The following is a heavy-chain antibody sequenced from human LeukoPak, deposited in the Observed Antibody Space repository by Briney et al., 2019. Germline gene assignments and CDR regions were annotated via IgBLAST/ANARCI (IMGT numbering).Heavy chain of an antibody. CDR3: ARGINYGSGRTRVGMDV. V-gene: IGHV4-59*01. CDR1: GGSISSYY. D-gene: IGHD3-10*01. CDR2: IYYSGST. J-gene: IGHJ6*04. Sequence: SETLSLTCTVSGGSISSYYWSWIRKPPGKGLEWIGYIYYSGSTNYNPSLKSRVTISVDTSKNQFSLKLSSVTAADTAVYYCARGINYGSGRTRVGMDVWGKGTTVTVSS.